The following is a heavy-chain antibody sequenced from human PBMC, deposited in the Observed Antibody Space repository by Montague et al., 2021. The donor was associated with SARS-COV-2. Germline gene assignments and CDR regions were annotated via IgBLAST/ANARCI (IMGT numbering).Heavy chain of an antibody. CDR3: ARLGLCSNFRCHPDY. J-gene: IGHJ4*02. V-gene: IGHV4-59*01. D-gene: IGHD2-2*01. Sequence: SETRSLTCTVSGGSISSFHWSWFRQPPGEGLEWIGYIHYKGTTSYNPSLGSRITISIDTSRKQFSLDLRSVTAADTAVYYCARLGLCSNFRCHPDYWGQGTLVTVSS. CDR1: GGSISSFH. CDR2: IHYKGTT.